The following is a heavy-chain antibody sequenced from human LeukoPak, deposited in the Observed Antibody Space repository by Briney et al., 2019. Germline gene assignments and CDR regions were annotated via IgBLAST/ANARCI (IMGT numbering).Heavy chain of an antibody. V-gene: IGHV3-11*01. CDR3: ARRPLIVVVTAPDY. J-gene: IGHJ4*02. D-gene: IGHD2-21*02. Sequence: PGGSLRLSCAAFGFTFSDYYMSWIRQAPGKGLEWVSYISSSGSTIYYADSVKGRFTISRDNAKNSLYLQMNSLRAEDTAVYYCARRPLIVVVTAPDYWGQGTLVTVSS. CDR2: ISSSGSTI. CDR1: GFTFSDYY.